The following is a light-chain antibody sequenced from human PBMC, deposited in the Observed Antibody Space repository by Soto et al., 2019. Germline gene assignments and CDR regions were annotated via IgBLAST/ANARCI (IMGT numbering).Light chain of an antibody. V-gene: IGLV1-44*01. Sequence: QSVLTQPPSASGTPGQRVTISCSGSISNIGRNSVNWFQQLPGTAPKLLIYSNNQRPSGVPDRFSGSKSGTSASLAISGLQSEDEADYYCAAWDDRLNGYVFGTGTKVTVL. CDR2: SNN. J-gene: IGLJ1*01. CDR1: ISNIGRNS. CDR3: AAWDDRLNGYV.